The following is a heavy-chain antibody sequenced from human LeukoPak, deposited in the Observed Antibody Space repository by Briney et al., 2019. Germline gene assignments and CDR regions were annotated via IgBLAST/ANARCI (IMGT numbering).Heavy chain of an antibody. J-gene: IGHJ6*02. Sequence: GGSLRLSCAASGFTFSSYSMNWVRQAPGKGLEWVSYISSSSSTIYYADSVKGRFTISRDNAKNSLYLQMNSLRAEDTAVYYCARSDCSSTSCPLYYYYYYGMDVWGQGTTVTVSS. D-gene: IGHD2-2*01. V-gene: IGHV3-48*01. CDR1: GFTFSSYS. CDR2: ISSSSSTI. CDR3: ARSDCSSTSCPLYYYYYYGMDV.